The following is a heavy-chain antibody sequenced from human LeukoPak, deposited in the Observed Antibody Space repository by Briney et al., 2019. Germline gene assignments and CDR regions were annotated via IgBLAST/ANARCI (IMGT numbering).Heavy chain of an antibody. J-gene: IGHJ4*02. CDR1: GGTFSSYA. Sequence: SVKVSCKASGGTFSSYAISWVRQAPGQGLEWMGGIIPIFGTANYAQKFQGRVTMTTDTSTSTAYMELRSLRSDDTAVYYCARALYHTFDYWGQGTLVTVSS. V-gene: IGHV1-69*05. D-gene: IGHD2-2*01. CDR2: IIPIFGTA. CDR3: ARALYHTFDY.